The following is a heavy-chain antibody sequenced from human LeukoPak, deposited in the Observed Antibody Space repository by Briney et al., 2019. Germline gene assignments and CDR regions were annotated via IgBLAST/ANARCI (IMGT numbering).Heavy chain of an antibody. CDR3: ARDEWEAFDY. V-gene: IGHV3-20*04. D-gene: IGHD1-26*01. Sequence: GGSLRLSCAASGFTFDEYGMSWVRQAPGKGLEWVSGINWNGGSTGYADSVKGRFTISRDNAKNSLYLQTNSLRAEDTALYYCARDEWEAFDYWGQGTLVTVSS. J-gene: IGHJ4*02. CDR1: GFTFDEYG. CDR2: INWNGGST.